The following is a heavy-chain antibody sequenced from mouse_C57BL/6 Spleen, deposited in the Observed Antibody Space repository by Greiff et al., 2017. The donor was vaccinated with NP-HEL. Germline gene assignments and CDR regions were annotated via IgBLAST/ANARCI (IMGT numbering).Heavy chain of an antibody. CDR1: GYTFPRYW. CDR3: ARSANWDSYYYAMDY. J-gene: IGHJ4*01. Sequence: VQLQQPGAELVIPGASVKLSCKASGYTFPRYWMHWVKPKPGQGLEWIGKIDPSDSYTNYNQKFKGKSTLTVDKSSSTAYMQLSSLTSEDSAVYYCARSANWDSYYYAMDYWGQGTSVTVSS. V-gene: IGHV1-69*01. CDR2: IDPSDSYT. D-gene: IGHD4-1*01.